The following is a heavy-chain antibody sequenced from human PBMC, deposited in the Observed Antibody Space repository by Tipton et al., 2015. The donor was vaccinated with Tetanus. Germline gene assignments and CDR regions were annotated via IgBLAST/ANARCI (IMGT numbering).Heavy chain of an antibody. CDR1: GESFSGHY. Sequence: LRLSCAVSGESFSGHYWSWIRQAPGKGLEWVGEISASGSTNYNPSLESRITVSVDTTKKRISLRLASLMAADTAVYFCARSIAAAAVWPYDFWGQGTLVTVSS. D-gene: IGHD6-13*01. V-gene: IGHV4-34*01. J-gene: IGHJ4*02. CDR3: ARSIAAAAVWPYDF. CDR2: ISASGST.